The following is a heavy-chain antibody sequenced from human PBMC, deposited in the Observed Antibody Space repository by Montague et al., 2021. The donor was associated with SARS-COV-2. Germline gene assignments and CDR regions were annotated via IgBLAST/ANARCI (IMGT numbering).Heavy chain of an antibody. CDR3: TWSPYAIFCRNGMDV. V-gene: IGHV2-70*11. Sequence: PALVKPTQTLTLTCTLSGVSLNTRSVCVSWIRQPPGKALEWLARIDWDEDKYYNIFLKTRLTISKDTSKNQVVLTMTNMDPVDTGTYYCTWSPYAIFCRNGMDVWGQGTPVTVSS. J-gene: IGHJ6*02. D-gene: IGHD2-8*01. CDR2: IDWDEDK. CDR1: GVSLNTRSVC.